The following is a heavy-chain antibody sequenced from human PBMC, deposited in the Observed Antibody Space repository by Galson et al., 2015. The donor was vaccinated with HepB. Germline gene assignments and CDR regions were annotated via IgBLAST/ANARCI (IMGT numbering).Heavy chain of an antibody. CDR2: IYSGGST. V-gene: IGHV3-53*01. Sequence: LRLSCAASGFTVSSNYMSWVRQAPGKGLEWVSVIYSGGSTYYADSVKGRFTISRDNSKNTLYLQMNSLRAEDTAVYYCARVRDYYGSGSYYNVFDYWGQGTLVTVSS. CDR3: ARVRDYYGSGSYYNVFDY. CDR1: GFTVSSNY. D-gene: IGHD3-10*01. J-gene: IGHJ4*02.